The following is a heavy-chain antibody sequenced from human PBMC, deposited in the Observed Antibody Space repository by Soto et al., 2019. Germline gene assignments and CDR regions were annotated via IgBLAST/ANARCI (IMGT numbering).Heavy chain of an antibody. V-gene: IGHV3-23*01. CDR2: ISGSGGST. CDR1: GFTFSSYA. CDR3: AKDRIVVVGAATAFDY. J-gene: IGHJ4*02. Sequence: EVQLLESGGGLVQPGGSLRLSCAASGFTFSSYAMSWVRQAPGKGLEWVSAISGSGGSTYYADSVKGRFTISRDNSKNTLYLQMNSLRAEDTAVYYCAKDRIVVVGAATAFDYWGQGTLVTVSS. D-gene: IGHD2-15*01.